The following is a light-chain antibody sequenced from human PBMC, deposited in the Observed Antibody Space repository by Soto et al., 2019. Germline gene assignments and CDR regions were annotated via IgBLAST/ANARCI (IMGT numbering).Light chain of an antibody. Sequence: DIQMTQSPSTLSASVGDRVTITCRASQSISSWLAWYQQKPGKAPKLLIYDASSLESGVPSRFSGSGSGTEFTLTISSRQPDDFATYDCQQYNSYSPWTFGQGTNVEIK. CDR2: DAS. V-gene: IGKV1-5*01. CDR3: QQYNSYSPWT. CDR1: QSISSW. J-gene: IGKJ1*01.